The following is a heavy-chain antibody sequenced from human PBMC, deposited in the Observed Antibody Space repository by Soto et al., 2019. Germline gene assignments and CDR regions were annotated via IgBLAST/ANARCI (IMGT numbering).Heavy chain of an antibody. CDR3: ALVITAGSRSFAY. V-gene: IGHV3-74*01. J-gene: IGHJ4*02. CDR1: GFTFSHYW. Sequence: EVQLVESGGGLVQPGGSLRLSCAASGFTFSHYWMHWVRQAPGKGLVWVSRIRSDGSDTTYTGSVKGRFTISRDNAKNTLFLQMNSLRAEDTAVYYCALVITAGSRSFAYWGQGTLVTVSS. CDR2: IRSDGSDT. D-gene: IGHD3-22*01.